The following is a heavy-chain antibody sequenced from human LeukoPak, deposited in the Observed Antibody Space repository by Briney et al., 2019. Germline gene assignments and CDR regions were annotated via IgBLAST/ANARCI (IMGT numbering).Heavy chain of an antibody. V-gene: IGHV3-15*01. CDR3: TTDLVVVAVTGFDP. Sequence: PGGSLRLSCAASGFTFSNAWMSWVRQAPGKGLEWVGRIKSKTDGGTTDYAAPVKGRFTISRDDSKNTLYLQMNSLKTEDTAVYYCTTDLVVVAVTGFDPWGQGTLVTVSS. CDR1: GFTFSNAW. J-gene: IGHJ5*02. D-gene: IGHD2-15*01. CDR2: IKSKTDGGTT.